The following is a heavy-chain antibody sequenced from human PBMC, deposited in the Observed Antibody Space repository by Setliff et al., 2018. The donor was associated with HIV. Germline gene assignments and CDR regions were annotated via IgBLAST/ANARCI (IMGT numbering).Heavy chain of an antibody. D-gene: IGHD5-12*01. V-gene: IGHV4-59*05. CDR2: FYETGYT. CDR3: ARLFQWMSYSFDI. J-gene: IGHJ3*02. Sequence: SETLSLTCTVSGGSMSSYYWGWIRQPPGKGLEWIGSFYETGYTYYNPSLKSRVIISVDTSKNQFSLKLSSVTAADTAVYYCARLFQWMSYSFDIWGQGTVVTVSS. CDR1: GGSMSSYY.